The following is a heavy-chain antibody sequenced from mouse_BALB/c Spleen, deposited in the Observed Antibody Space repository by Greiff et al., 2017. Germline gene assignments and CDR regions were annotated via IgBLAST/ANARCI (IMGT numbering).Heavy chain of an antibody. CDR2: ISSGGSYT. D-gene: IGHD2-4*01. CDR1: GFTFSSYT. CDR3: TRGGSDYAGFAY. V-gene: IGHV5-6-4*01. J-gene: IGHJ3*01. Sequence: DVQLVESGGGLVKPGGSLKLSCAASGFTFSSYTMSWVRQTPEKRLEWVATISSGGSYTYYPDSVKGRFTISRDNAKNTLYLQMSSLKSEDTAMYYCTRGGSDYAGFAYWGQGTLVTVSA.